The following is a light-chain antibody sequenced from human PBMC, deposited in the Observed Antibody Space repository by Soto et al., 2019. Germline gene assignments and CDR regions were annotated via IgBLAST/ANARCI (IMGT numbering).Light chain of an antibody. CDR2: EVN. CDR1: TSDVVTYNH. Sequence: QSALTQPASVSGSLGQSITISCTGSTSDVVTYNHVSWYQQHPGKVPKLILYEVNNRPSGISIRFSGSKSGNTASLTISGLQADDEADYYCTSYTPTSTQIFGGGTQLTVL. V-gene: IGLV2-14*01. J-gene: IGLJ2*01. CDR3: TSYTPTSTQI.